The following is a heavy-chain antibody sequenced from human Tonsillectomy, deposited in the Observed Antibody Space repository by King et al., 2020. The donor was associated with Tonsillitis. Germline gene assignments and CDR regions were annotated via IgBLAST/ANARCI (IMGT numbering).Heavy chain of an antibody. J-gene: IGHJ1*01. CDR1: GFTFSSYG. Sequence: QVQLVESGGGVVQPGGSLRLSCAASGFTFSSYGMHWVRQAPGKGLEWVAFIRYDGSNKYYADSVKGRFTISRDNSKNTLYLQMNSLRAEDTAVYYCAKDGLGGGSLLRVFQHWGQGTLVTVSS. D-gene: IGHD2-15*01. CDR3: AKDGLGGGSLLRVFQH. V-gene: IGHV3-30*02. CDR2: IRYDGSNK.